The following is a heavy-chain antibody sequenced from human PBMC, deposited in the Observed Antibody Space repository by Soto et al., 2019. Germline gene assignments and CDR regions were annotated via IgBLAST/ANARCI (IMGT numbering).Heavy chain of an antibody. CDR2: INSDGSST. J-gene: IGHJ4*02. D-gene: IGHD2-2*01. Sequence: EVQLVESGGGLVQPGGSLRLSCAASGFTFSSYWMHWVRQAPGKGLVWVSRINSDGSSTTYADSVKGRCTISRDNAKNTLYLQINSLRAEDTAVYYCARVETCSSTSCYSVFDYWGQGTLVTVSS. CDR1: GFTFSSYW. CDR3: ARVETCSSTSCYSVFDY. V-gene: IGHV3-74*03.